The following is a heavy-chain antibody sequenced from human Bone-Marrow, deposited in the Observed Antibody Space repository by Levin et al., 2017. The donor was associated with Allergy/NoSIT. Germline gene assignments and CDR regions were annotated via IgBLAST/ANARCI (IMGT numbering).Heavy chain of an antibody. D-gene: IGHD3-22*01. CDR3: AKDFDSSGYWPDL. CDR1: GFAFGAYG. CDR2: ISYGGTYK. Sequence: LSLTCAASGFAFGAYGMHWVRQAPGKGLEWVAVISYGGTYKYYADSVKGRFTISRDNSKNTLYLQMNSLRAEDTALYYCAKDFDSSGYWPDLWGQGTLVTVSS. V-gene: IGHV3-30*18. J-gene: IGHJ4*02.